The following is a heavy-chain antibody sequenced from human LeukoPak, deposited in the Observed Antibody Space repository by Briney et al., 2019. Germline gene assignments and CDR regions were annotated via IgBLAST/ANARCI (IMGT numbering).Heavy chain of an antibody. CDR2: MNPNSGNT. CDR3: ARELEYYYYYGMDV. V-gene: IGHV1-8*01. Sequence: ASVKVSFKASGYTFTSYDINWVRQATGQGLEWMGWMNPNSGNTGYAQKFQGRVTMTRNTSISTAYMELSSLRSEDTAVYYCARELEYYYYYGMDVWGQGTTVTVSS. D-gene: IGHD1-1*01. J-gene: IGHJ6*02. CDR1: GYTFTSYD.